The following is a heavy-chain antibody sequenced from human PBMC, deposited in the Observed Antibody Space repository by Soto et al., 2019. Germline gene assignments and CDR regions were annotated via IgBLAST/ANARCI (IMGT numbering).Heavy chain of an antibody. J-gene: IGHJ4*02. D-gene: IGHD4-17*01. Sequence: SETLSLTCAVSGGSIISSNWWNWVRQPPGKGLEWIGEVYHSGSTTYKPSLRSRVTISVDKSKNQFSLKLSSVTAADTAIYYCARRDWSGTTSHFYFDYWGQGALVTVS. V-gene: IGHV4-4*02. CDR2: VYHSGST. CDR1: GGSIISSNW. CDR3: ARRDWSGTTSHFYFDY.